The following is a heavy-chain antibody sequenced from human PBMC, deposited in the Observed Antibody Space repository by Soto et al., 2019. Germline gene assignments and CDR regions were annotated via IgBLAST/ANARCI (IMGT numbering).Heavy chain of an antibody. CDR2: ISYDGSNK. V-gene: IGHV3-30-3*01. CDR1: GFTFSSYA. Sequence: QVQLVESGGGVVQPGRSLRLSCAASGFTFSSYAMHWVRQAPGKGLEWVAVISYDGSNKYYADSVKGRFTISRDNSKNTLYLQVNSLRAEDTAVYYCARGGPPHIGYCSSTSCYLNWFDPWGQGTLVTVSS. D-gene: IGHD2-2*01. J-gene: IGHJ5*02. CDR3: ARGGPPHIGYCSSTSCYLNWFDP.